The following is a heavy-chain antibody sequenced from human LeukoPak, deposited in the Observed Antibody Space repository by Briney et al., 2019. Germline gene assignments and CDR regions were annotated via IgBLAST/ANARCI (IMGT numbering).Heavy chain of an antibody. D-gene: IGHD1-26*01. J-gene: IGHJ6*04. CDR1: GFTFSSYA. CDR2: ISGSGGST. Sequence: GGSLRLSCAASGFTFSSYAMNWVRQAPGKGLEWVSAISGSGGSTYYADSVKGRFTISRDNSKNTLYLQMNSLRAEDTAVYYCAKDKWDAPVWDVWGKGTTVTVSS. V-gene: IGHV3-23*01. CDR3: AKDKWDAPVWDV.